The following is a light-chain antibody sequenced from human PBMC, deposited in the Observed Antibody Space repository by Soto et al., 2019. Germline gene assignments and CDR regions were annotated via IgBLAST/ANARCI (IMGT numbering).Light chain of an antibody. CDR1: QSVSSSY. Sequence: DIVLTQAPGILSLSPGERATRSCRASQSVSSSYLAWYQQKPGQAPRLLIYGASSRATGIPDRFSGSGSGTDFTLTISRLEPEDFAVYYCQQYGSSPTFGQGTKVDIK. V-gene: IGKV3-20*01. CDR2: GAS. CDR3: QQYGSSPT. J-gene: IGKJ1*01.